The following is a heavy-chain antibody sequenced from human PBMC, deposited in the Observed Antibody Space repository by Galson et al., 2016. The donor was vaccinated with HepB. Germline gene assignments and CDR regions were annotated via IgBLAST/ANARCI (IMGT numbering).Heavy chain of an antibody. D-gene: IGHD6-13*01. Sequence: SLRLSCAASGFALRSYAMTWVRQAPGKGLEWVSSIGVGGDKYHAASVRGRFTIPRDNSKNTLSLQMNSLTAEDTAVYFCARGGIGEDGLDYWGQGTLVTVSS. V-gene: IGHV3-23*01. CDR3: ARGGIGEDGLDY. CDR2: IGVGGDK. CDR1: GFALRSYA. J-gene: IGHJ4*02.